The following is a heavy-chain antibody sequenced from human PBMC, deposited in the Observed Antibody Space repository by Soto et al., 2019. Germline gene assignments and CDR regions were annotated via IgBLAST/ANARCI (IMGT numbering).Heavy chain of an antibody. D-gene: IGHD6-19*01. J-gene: IGHJ4*02. Sequence: GGSLRLSCTASGFTFGDYAMSWFRQAPGKGLEWVGFIRSKAYGGTTEYAASVKGRFTISRDDSKSIAYLQMNSLKTEDTAVYYCTRAPYSSGWYFDYWGQGTLVTVSS. V-gene: IGHV3-49*03. CDR2: IRSKAYGGTT. CDR3: TRAPYSSGWYFDY. CDR1: GFTFGDYA.